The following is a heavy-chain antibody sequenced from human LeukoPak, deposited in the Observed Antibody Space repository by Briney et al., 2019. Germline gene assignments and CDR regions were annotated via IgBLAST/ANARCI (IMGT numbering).Heavy chain of an antibody. Sequence: AGGSLRLSCAASGFTFSSYEMNWVRQAPGKGLEWVSVIYSGGSTYYADSVKGRFTISRHNSKNTLYLQMNSLRAEDTAVYYCARASPVYYDILTGYGYPYTSGFDYWGQGTLVTVSS. J-gene: IGHJ4*02. CDR3: ARASPVYYDILTGYGYPYTSGFDY. CDR1: GFTFSSYE. D-gene: IGHD3-9*01. CDR2: IYSGGST. V-gene: IGHV3-53*04.